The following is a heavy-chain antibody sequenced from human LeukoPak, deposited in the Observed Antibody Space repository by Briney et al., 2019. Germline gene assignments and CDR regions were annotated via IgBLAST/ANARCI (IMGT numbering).Heavy chain of an antibody. CDR3: ASTGIADDAFDI. J-gene: IGHJ3*02. V-gene: IGHV1-2*06. D-gene: IGHD6-13*01. CDR1: GYTFTGYY. Sequence: ASVKVSCKASGYTFTGYYMHWVRQAPGQGLEWMGRINPNSGGTNYAQKFQGRVTMTRDTSISTTYMELSRLRSDDTAVYYCASTGIADDAFDIWGQGTMVTVSS. CDR2: INPNSGGT.